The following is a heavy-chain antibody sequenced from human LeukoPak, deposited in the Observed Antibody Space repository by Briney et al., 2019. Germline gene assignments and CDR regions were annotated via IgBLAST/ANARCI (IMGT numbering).Heavy chain of an antibody. Sequence: GGSLRLSCAASGFTFSSYSMNWVRQAPGKGPEWVSSISSSSSYIYYADSVKGRFTISRDNAKNSLSLQMNSLRAEDTAVYYCARDVYYDFWSGVDYWGQGTLVTVSS. CDR3: ARDVYYDFWSGVDY. V-gene: IGHV3-21*01. J-gene: IGHJ4*02. D-gene: IGHD3-3*01. CDR2: ISSSSSYI. CDR1: GFTFSSYS.